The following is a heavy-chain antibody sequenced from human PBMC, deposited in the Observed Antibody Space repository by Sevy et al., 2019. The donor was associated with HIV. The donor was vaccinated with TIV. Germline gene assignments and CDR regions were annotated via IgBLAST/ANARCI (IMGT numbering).Heavy chain of an antibody. D-gene: IGHD2-21*01. CDR1: GFPFSSYA. J-gene: IGHJ3*02. Sequence: GESLKISCAASGFPFSSYAMNWVRQAPGEGLEWVSAISGSASSTYYADSVKGRFTVSRDNSKNTLYLQMNSLRAEDTALYYCAKDHIAVVGDAFDIWGQGTKVTVSS. CDR2: ISGSASST. CDR3: AKDHIAVVGDAFDI. V-gene: IGHV3-23*01.